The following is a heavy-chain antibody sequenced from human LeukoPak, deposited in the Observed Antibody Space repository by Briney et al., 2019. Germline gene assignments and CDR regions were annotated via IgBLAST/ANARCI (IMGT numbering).Heavy chain of an antibody. CDR1: GFMVSNYW. D-gene: IGHD1-26*01. V-gene: IGHV3-7*01. CDR2: IKHDGSEK. J-gene: IGHJ5*02. Sequence: GGSLRLSCAASGFMVSNYWMTWVRQAPGKGLEWVANIKHDGSEKNYVDSVKGRFTISRDNAKNSVYLQMNSLSGEDTAVYYCARDFSGEWEQLTGWWFDPWGQGTLVIVSS. CDR3: ARDFSGEWEQLTGWWFDP.